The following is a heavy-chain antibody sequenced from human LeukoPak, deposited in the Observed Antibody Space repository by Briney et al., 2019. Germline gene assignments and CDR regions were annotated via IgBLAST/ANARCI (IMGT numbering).Heavy chain of an antibody. CDR2: ISGSGGST. J-gene: IGHJ4*02. CDR1: GFTFSSYA. D-gene: IGHD1-26*01. CDR3: ARAISGSYYGQIFDY. Sequence: PGGSLRLSCAASGFTFSSYAMSWVRQAPGKGLEWVSAISGSGGSTYYADSVKGRFTISRDNSKNTLYLQMNSLRAEDTAVYYCARAISGSYYGQIFDYWGQGTLVTVSS. V-gene: IGHV3-23*01.